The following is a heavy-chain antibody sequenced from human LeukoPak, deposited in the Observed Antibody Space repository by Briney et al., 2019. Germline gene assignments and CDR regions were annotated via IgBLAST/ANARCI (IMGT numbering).Heavy chain of an antibody. J-gene: IGHJ5*02. V-gene: IGHV5-10-1*01. CDR2: IDPSDSYT. D-gene: IGHD3-10*01. CDR1: GYSFTSYW. CDR3: ARGGITMVRGVNPNWFDP. Sequence: GESLRISCKGSGYSFTSYWISWVRQMPGKGLEWMGRIDPSDSYTNYSPSFQGHVTISADKSISTAYLQWSSLKASDTAMYCCARGGITMVRGVNPNWFDPWGQGTLVTVSS.